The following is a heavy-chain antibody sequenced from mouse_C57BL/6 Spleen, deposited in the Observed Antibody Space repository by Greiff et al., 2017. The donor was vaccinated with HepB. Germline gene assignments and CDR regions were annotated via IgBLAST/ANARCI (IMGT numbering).Heavy chain of an antibody. CDR3: AQERHLSHFDD. V-gene: IGHV1-53*01. Sequence: QVQLKQPGTELVKPGASVKLSCKASVYTFTSYWLHWVKQRPGQGLEWIGNINPSNGGTNYNEKFKSKATLTVDKSSSTAYMQLSSLTSEDSAVYYCAQERHLSHFDDWGEGTTLTVSS. J-gene: IGHJ2*01. CDR1: VYTFTSYW. CDR2: INPSNGGT. D-gene: IGHD6-2*01.